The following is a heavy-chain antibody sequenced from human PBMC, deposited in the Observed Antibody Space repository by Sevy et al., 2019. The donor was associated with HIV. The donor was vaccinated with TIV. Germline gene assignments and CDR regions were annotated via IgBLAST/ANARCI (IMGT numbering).Heavy chain of an antibody. D-gene: IGHD2-21*02. V-gene: IGHV3-30-3*01. CDR2: LSHVEGRD. CDR3: ARLSSCGGDCYYFDY. J-gene: IGHJ4*02. Sequence: GGSLRLSCAASGFTIGDEIMNWVRQAPGKGLEWVAILSHVEGRDYYADSVKGRFTISRDNSRNTFYLQMNRLRPEDAAVYYCARLSSCGGDCYYFDYWGQGTLVTVSS. CDR1: GFTIGDEI.